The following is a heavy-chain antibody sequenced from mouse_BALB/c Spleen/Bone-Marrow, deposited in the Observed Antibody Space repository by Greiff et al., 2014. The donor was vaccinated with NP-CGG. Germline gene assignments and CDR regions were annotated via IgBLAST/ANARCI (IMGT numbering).Heavy chain of an antibody. J-gene: IGHJ2*01. Sequence: QVQLQQSGAELVKPGASVKLSCKASGYTFTSYWMHWVKQRPGQGLEWIGEINPSNGRTNYNEKFKSKATQTVDKSSSTAYMQLSSLTSEDSAVYYCARRNGDYWGQGTTLTVSS. CDR1: GYTFTSYW. V-gene: IGHV1S81*02. CDR3: ARRNGDY. CDR2: INPSNGRT.